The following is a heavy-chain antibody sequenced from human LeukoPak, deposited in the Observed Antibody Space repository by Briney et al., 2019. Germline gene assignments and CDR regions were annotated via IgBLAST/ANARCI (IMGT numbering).Heavy chain of an antibody. V-gene: IGHV3-23*01. D-gene: IGHD6-19*01. Sequence: GGSLTLSCAASGFNFNKYDMTWARQAPGKALELVSTITGRSDKTYYTDSVKGRFVTSRDNSKDTLYLQMNSLRAEDTALYYCAKGGWLDDLGQGALVTVSS. J-gene: IGHJ4*02. CDR1: GFNFNKYD. CDR2: ITGRSDKT. CDR3: AKGGWLDD.